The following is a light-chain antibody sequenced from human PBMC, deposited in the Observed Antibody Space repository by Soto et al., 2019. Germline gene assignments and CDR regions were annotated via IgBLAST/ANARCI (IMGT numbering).Light chain of an antibody. Sequence: DIQMTQSPSTLSASVGDRVTITCRASQSISNRLVWYQQKPGKAPKVLIYDASSLESGVPSRFIGSGSGTEFILTISSLQPDDFATYYCQHYGGMWTFGQGTKVEIK. J-gene: IGKJ1*01. V-gene: IGKV1-5*01. CDR2: DAS. CDR1: QSISNR. CDR3: QHYGGMWT.